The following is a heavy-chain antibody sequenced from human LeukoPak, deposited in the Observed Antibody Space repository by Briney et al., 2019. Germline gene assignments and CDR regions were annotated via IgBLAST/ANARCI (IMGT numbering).Heavy chain of an antibody. Sequence: GGSLRLSCAASGFTFSSYSMNWVRLAPGKGLEWVSSISSSSSYIYYADSVKGRFTISRDNAKNSLYLQMSSLRAEDTAVYYCASDSHSSSWYAYWGQGTLVTVSS. CDR2: ISSSSSYI. D-gene: IGHD6-13*01. J-gene: IGHJ4*02. CDR3: ASDSHSSSWYAY. V-gene: IGHV3-21*01. CDR1: GFTFSSYS.